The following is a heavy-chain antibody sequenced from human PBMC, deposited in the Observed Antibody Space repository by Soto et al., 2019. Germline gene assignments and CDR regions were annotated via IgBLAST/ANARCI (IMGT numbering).Heavy chain of an antibody. Sequence: GASVKVSCKASGYTLTGYYMHWGGQAPGQGLEGLGWINPNSGGTNYAQKFQGWVTMTRDTSISTAYMELSRLRSDDTAVYYCARLRVIGYCSGGSCSPAFDIWGQGTMVTLSS. J-gene: IGHJ3*02. CDR1: GYTLTGYY. D-gene: IGHD2-15*01. CDR2: INPNSGGT. CDR3: ARLRVIGYCSGGSCSPAFDI. V-gene: IGHV1-2*04.